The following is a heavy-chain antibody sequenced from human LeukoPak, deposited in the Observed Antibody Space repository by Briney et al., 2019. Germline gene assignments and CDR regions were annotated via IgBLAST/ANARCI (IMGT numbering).Heavy chain of an antibody. CDR3: ARVRLGYCSGGNCNVGYYYYDMDV. J-gene: IGHJ6*02. Sequence: NPGGSLRLSCTASGFTLSSYSMNWVRQAPGKGLEWVSCISSSGRYIYYADSVKGRFTISRDNAKNTLYLQMNSLRAEDTAVYYCARVRLGYCSGGNCNVGYYYYDMDVWGQGTTVTVSS. CDR2: ISSSGRYI. CDR1: GFTLSSYS. D-gene: IGHD2-15*01. V-gene: IGHV3-21*01.